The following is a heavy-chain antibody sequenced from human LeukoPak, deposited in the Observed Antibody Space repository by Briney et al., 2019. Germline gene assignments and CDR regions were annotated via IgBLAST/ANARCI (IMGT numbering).Heavy chain of an antibody. CDR2: MNPNSGNT. CDR1: GYTFTSYD. D-gene: IGHD6-19*01. J-gene: IGHJ6*02. Sequence: ASVKVSCKASGYTFTSYDINWVRQATGQGLEWMGRMNPNSGNTGYAQKFQGRVTMTRNTSISTAYMELSSLRSEDTAVYYCARGYSGSGWYFFFDYYYYGMDVWGQGTTVTVSS. V-gene: IGHV1-8*01. CDR3: ARGYSGSGWYFFFDYYYYGMDV.